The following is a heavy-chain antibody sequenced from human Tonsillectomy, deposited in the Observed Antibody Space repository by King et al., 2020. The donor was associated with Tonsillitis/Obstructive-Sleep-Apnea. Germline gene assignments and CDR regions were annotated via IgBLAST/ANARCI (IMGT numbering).Heavy chain of an antibody. J-gene: IGHJ4*02. CDR1: GFTFNFYS. Sequence: VQLVESGGGLIQPGGSLRLSCAASGFTFNFYSMDWVRQAPGKGLEWVSYISGSGNTIYYADSVKGRFTISRDNAKSFLYLQMNRLRDEDTAVYYCTRDIRGNYDFWSGYPGYWGQGTLVTVSS. D-gene: IGHD3-3*01. V-gene: IGHV3-48*02. CDR3: TRDIRGNYDFWSGYPGY. CDR2: ISGSGNTI.